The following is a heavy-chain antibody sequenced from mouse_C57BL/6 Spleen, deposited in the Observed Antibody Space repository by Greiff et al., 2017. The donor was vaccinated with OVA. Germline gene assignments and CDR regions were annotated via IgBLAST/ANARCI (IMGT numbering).Heavy chain of an antibody. V-gene: IGHV1-63*01. J-gene: IGHJ4*01. CDR2: IYPGGGYT. CDR1: GYTFTNYW. CDR3: ARSGGDYDFMDY. D-gene: IGHD2-4*01. Sequence: VQLQQSGAELVRPGTSVKMSCKASGYTFTNYWIGWAKQRPGHGLEWIGDIYPGGGYTNYNEKFKGKATLTADKSSSTAYMQVSSLTSEDSAIYYCARSGGDYDFMDYWGQGTSVTVSS.